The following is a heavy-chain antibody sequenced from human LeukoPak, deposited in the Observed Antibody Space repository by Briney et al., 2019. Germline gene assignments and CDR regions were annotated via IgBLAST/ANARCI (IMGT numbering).Heavy chain of an antibody. Sequence: GGSLRLSCAASGFTFSRYDMHWVRQATGKGLEWVSGIDTAGDPYYPGSVKGRFTISRDNAKNTLYLEMNGLRAEDTAVYYCARDRGYALDYWGQGTLVTVSS. V-gene: IGHV3-13*05. CDR2: IDTAGDP. J-gene: IGHJ4*02. CDR3: ARDRGYALDY. CDR1: GFTFSRYD. D-gene: IGHD5-12*01.